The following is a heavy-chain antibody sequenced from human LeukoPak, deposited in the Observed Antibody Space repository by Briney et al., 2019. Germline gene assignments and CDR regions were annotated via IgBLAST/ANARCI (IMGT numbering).Heavy chain of an antibody. D-gene: IGHD3-9*01. J-gene: IGHJ4*02. V-gene: IGHV4-31*03. CDR3: AGGKYDILTGYFRFDH. CDR2: VYYSGST. Sequence: PSETLSLTCTVSGVSVSSGGYYWGWIRQHPEKGLESIGHVYYSGSTYYNPSLKSRITILKDASKNQFTLKLNSVTPTDTAVYFCAGGKYDILTGYFRFDHWGQGTLVTVSS. CDR1: GVSVSSGGYY.